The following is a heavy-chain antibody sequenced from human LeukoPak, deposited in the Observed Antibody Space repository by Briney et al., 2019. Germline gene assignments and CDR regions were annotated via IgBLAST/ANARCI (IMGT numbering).Heavy chain of an antibody. Sequence: ASVKVSCKASGYTFTGYYMHWVRQAPGQGLEWMGWINPNSGGTNYAQKFQGRVTMTRDTSISTAYMELSRLRSDDTAVCYCAREYYDSSGYPGDYWGQGTLVTVSS. D-gene: IGHD3-22*01. CDR3: AREYYDSSGYPGDY. CDR2: INPNSGGT. J-gene: IGHJ4*02. V-gene: IGHV1-2*02. CDR1: GYTFTGYY.